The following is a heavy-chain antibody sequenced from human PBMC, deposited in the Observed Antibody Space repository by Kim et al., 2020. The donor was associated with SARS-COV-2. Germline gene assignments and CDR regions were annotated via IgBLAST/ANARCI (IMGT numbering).Heavy chain of an antibody. CDR2: INHSGST. V-gene: IGHV4-34*01. Sequence: SETLSLTCAVYGGSFSGYYWSWIRQPPGKGLEWIGEINHSGSTNYNPSLKSRVTISVDTSKNQFSLKLSSVTAADTAVYYCARRGKYYGSGSYFGDWGQGTLVTVSS. J-gene: IGHJ4*02. CDR1: GGSFSGYY. CDR3: ARRGKYYGSGSYFGD. D-gene: IGHD3-10*01.